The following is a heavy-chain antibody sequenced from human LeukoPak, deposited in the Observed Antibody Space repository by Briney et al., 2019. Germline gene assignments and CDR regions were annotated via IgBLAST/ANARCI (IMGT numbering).Heavy chain of an antibody. V-gene: IGHV3-21*04. D-gene: IGHD6-13*01. J-gene: IGHJ4*02. CDR2: ISSSSSYI. Sequence: GGSLRLSCAASGFTFSSYSMNWVRQAPGKGLEWVTSISSSSSYIYYADSVKGRFTFSRDNAKNSLYLQMNSLRAEDTAVYYCARRVGSWYYFDYWGQGTLVTVSS. CDR1: GFTFSSYS. CDR3: ARRVGSWYYFDY.